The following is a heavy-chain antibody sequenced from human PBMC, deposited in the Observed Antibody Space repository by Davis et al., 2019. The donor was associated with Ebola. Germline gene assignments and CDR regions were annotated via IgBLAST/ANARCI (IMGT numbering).Heavy chain of an antibody. V-gene: IGHV3-53*05. CDR2: ILFDGST. D-gene: IGHD1-14*01. Sequence: ESLKISCSVSGLIVENNYMSWVSQAPGKGLEWVSVILFDGSTYYTEAVKGRFTISRDTLKNTLYLQMSSLRAEDTAVYFCTRVASGDTWYYFDHWSQGSLVSVSS. CDR3: TRVASGDTWYYFDH. J-gene: IGHJ4*02. CDR1: GLIVENNY.